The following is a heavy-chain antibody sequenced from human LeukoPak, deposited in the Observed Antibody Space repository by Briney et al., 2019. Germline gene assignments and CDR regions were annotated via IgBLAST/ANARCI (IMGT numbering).Heavy chain of an antibody. Sequence: ASVKVSCKASGFTFTSSAVQWVRQARGQRLEWIGWIVVGSGNTDYAQKFQERVTITRDMSTSTAYMELSSLRSEDTAVYYCAATSDYGDYRLDYWGQGTLVTVSS. V-gene: IGHV1-58*01. D-gene: IGHD4-17*01. J-gene: IGHJ4*02. CDR3: AATSDYGDYRLDY. CDR2: IVVGSGNT. CDR1: GFTFTSSA.